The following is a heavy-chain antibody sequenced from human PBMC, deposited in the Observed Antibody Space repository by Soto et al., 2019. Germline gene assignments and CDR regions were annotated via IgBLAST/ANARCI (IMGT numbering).Heavy chain of an antibody. D-gene: IGHD1-26*01. CDR2: ISAYNGNT. J-gene: IGHJ3*02. CDR1: GYTFTSYG. Sequence: QVQLVQSGAEVKKPGASVKVSCKASGYTFTSYGISWVRQAPGQGLEWMGWISAYNGNTNYAQKLQCRVTMTTDTSTSTAYMELRSLRSDDTAVYYCARDPESELGSYSDAFDIWGQGTMVTVSS. V-gene: IGHV1-18*01. CDR3: ARDPESELGSYSDAFDI.